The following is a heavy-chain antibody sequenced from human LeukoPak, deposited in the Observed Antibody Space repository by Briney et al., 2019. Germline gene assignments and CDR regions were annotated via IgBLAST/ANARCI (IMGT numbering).Heavy chain of an antibody. J-gene: IGHJ5*02. V-gene: IGHV3-21*01. D-gene: IGHD6-13*01. CDR3: AREEIILQRLVASSWFDP. CDR2: ISRRSSYI. CDR1: GLTFSSQS. Sequence: GGSLTHSCAASGLTFSSQSMNWVRQAPGKGLEWGSSISRRSSYIYYGDSVTGRFTISRDKVKISLYLQMNSLRAEDTAVYYCAREEIILQRLVASSWFDPWGQGTLVTVSS.